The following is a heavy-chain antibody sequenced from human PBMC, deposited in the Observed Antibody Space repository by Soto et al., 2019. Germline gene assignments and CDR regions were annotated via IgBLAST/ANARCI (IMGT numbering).Heavy chain of an antibody. V-gene: IGHV3-74*01. D-gene: IGHD3-10*01. Sequence: GGSLRLSCSASVFTFSSYWMHWVRQAPGKGLVWVSRMNEDGGATDYADSVKGRFTISRDNAKNTLYLQMNSLRVEDTAVYYCASDVSGRTAFWGQGTTGTGS. CDR3: ASDVSGRTAF. CDR1: VFTFSSYW. CDR2: MNEDGGAT. J-gene: IGHJ6*02.